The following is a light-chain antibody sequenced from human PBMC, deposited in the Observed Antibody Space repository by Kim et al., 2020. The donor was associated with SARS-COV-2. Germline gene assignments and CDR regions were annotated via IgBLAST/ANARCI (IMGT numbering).Light chain of an antibody. Sequence: LSLSPGERATLSCRASLSVSSNYLAWYQLKPGQAPRLLIYGASSRATGIPDRFSGSGSGTDLTLTISRLEPEDFAVYYCHQYGTAFGQGTKVDIK. V-gene: IGKV3-20*01. CDR3: HQYGTA. CDR2: GAS. CDR1: LSVSSNY. J-gene: IGKJ1*01.